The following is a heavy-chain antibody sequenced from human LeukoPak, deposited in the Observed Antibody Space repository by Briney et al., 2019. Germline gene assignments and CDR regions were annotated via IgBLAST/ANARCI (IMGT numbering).Heavy chain of an antibody. D-gene: IGHD3-22*01. Sequence: SVKVSCKASGGTFSSYAISWVRQAPGQGLEWMGRIIPIFGTANYAQKFQGGVTITTDESTSTAYMELSSLRSEDTAVYYCARDTYYYDSSGYYYVDYWGQGTLVTVSS. CDR2: IIPIFGTA. V-gene: IGHV1-69*05. J-gene: IGHJ4*02. CDR3: ARDTYYYDSSGYYYVDY. CDR1: GGTFSSYA.